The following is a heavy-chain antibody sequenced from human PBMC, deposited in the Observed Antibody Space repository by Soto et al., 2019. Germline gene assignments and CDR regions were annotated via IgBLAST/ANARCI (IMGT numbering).Heavy chain of an antibody. V-gene: IGHV4-61*08. Sequence: PLQLLSVTRTVSGGSGGSVGDYWSWIRKPPGKGLEWIGYIYYSGSTNYNPPLKSRVTISVDTSKNQFSLKLSSVTAADTAVYYCARGRGRIAVAAVLDFRRQGTLVTVSS. CDR2: IYYSGST. CDR3: ARGRGRIAVAAVLDF. D-gene: IGHD6-19*01. J-gene: IGHJ4*02. CDR1: GGSGGSVGDY.